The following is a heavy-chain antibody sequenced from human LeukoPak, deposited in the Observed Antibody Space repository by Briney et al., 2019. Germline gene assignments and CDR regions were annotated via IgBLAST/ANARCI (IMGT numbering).Heavy chain of an antibody. V-gene: IGHV4-34*01. CDR2: INHSGST. CDR3: ARSSRGGPYAGWFDP. D-gene: IGHD3-10*01. J-gene: IGHJ5*02. Sequence: SETLSLTCAVYGGSFSGYYWSWIRQPPGKGLEWIGEINHSGSTNYNPSLKSRVTISVDTSKHQFSLKLSSVTAPDTAVYYCARSSRGGPYAGWFDPWGQGTLVTVSS. CDR1: GGSFSGYY.